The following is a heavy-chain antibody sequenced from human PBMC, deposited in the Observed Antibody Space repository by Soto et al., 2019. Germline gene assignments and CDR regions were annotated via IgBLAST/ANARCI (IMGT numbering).Heavy chain of an antibody. Sequence: QIQLVQSGPEVKKPGASVKVSCKTAGYIFTNYGASWVRQAPGQGLEWMGWISGYNGNTNYAQNFQDRVTMTTDTSTSTVYMELRSLTSDDTAVYYCARGGGGFEDYWGQGTLVGVSS. J-gene: IGHJ4*02. D-gene: IGHD3-16*01. V-gene: IGHV1-18*01. CDR3: ARGGGGFEDY. CDR1: GYIFTNYG. CDR2: ISGYNGNT.